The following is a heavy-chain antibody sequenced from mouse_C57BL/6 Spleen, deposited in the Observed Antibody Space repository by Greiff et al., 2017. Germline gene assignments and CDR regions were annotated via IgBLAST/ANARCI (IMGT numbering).Heavy chain of an antibody. CDR3: ARRGYYYGSSEYFDV. Sequence: VQRVESGPGLVQPSQSLSITCTVSGFSLTSYGVHWVRQSPGKGLEWLGVIWSGGSTDYNAAFISRLSISKDNSKSQVFFKMNSLQADDTAIYYCARRGYYYGSSEYFDVWGTGTTVTVSS. CDR2: IWSGGST. CDR1: GFSLTSYG. J-gene: IGHJ1*03. V-gene: IGHV2-2*01. D-gene: IGHD1-1*01.